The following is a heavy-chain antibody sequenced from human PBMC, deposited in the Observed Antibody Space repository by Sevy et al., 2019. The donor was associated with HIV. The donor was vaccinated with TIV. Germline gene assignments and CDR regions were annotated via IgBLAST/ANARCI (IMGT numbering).Heavy chain of an antibody. CDR1: GFTFTYAW. D-gene: IGHD2-8*02. V-gene: IGHV3-15*05. J-gene: IGHJ6*02. CDR2: IKSNADGGTI. Sequence: GGSLRLSCAASGFTFTYAWMNWLRQAPGKGLEWVGCIKSNADGGTIDYAAPVKGRFIISRDDSKNTLYLQMNSLKTEDTGVYYCSTDPIILLLVTDGMDVWGQWTTVTVSS. CDR3: STDPIILLLVTDGMDV.